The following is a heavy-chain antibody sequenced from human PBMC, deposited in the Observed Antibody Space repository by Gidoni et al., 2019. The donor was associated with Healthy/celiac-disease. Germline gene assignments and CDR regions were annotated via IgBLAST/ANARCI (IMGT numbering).Heavy chain of an antibody. Sequence: EVQLLESGGGLVQPGGSLRLPCAASGFTFCSYSRSWVRQAPGTGLEWVSAIIGSGGSTYYADSVKGRFTISRDNSKNTLYLQMNSLRAEDTAVYYCAKVWPSRIKAGATGYFDYWGQGTLVTVSS. CDR3: AKVWPSRIKAGATGYFDY. V-gene: IGHV3-23*01. CDR1: GFTFCSYS. D-gene: IGHD1-26*01. J-gene: IGHJ4*02. CDR2: IIGSGGST.